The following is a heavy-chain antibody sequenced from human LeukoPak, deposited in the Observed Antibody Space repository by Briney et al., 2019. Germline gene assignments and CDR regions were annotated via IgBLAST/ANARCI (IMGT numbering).Heavy chain of an antibody. J-gene: IGHJ4*02. CDR3: ARVRVAGFSFDY. CDR1: GGSISSYY. D-gene: IGHD6-19*01. CDR2: IYYSGST. V-gene: IGHV4-59*01. Sequence: SETLSLTCTVSGGSISSYYWSWIRQPPGKGLEWIGYIYYSGSTNYNPSLKSRVTISVDTSKNQFSLKLSSVTAADTAVYYCARVRVAGFSFDYWGQGTLVTVSS.